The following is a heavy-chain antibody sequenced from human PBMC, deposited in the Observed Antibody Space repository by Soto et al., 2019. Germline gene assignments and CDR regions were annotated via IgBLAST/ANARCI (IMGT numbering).Heavy chain of an antibody. CDR1: GFTFSSYA. Sequence: QVQLVESGGGVVQPGRSLRLSCAASGFTFSSYAMHWVRQAPGKGLEWVAVISYDGSNKYYADSVKGRFTISRDNSKNTLYLQMNSLRAEDTAVYYCARDLLDFLIGYSFDPWGQGTLVTVSS. J-gene: IGHJ5*02. CDR3: ARDLLDFLIGYSFDP. D-gene: IGHD3-3*01. CDR2: ISYDGSNK. V-gene: IGHV3-30-3*01.